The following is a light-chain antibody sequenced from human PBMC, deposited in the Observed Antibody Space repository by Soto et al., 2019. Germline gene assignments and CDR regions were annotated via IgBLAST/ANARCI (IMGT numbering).Light chain of an antibody. Sequence: DIVMTQSPLSLPVTPGEPASISCRSSQSLLHSNGYNYLDWYLQKPGQSPQLLIYLGSNRASGVHKRFSGSGSGKDFTLKISRVEAEDVGVYYCMQALQTPLTFGGGTKVEIK. CDR1: QSLLHSNGYNY. CDR2: LGS. CDR3: MQALQTPLT. V-gene: IGKV2-28*01. J-gene: IGKJ4*01.